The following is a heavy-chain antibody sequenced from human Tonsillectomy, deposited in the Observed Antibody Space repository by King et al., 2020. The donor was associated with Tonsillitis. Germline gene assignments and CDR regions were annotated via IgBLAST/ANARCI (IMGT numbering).Heavy chain of an antibody. CDR1: GYTFTGFY. CDR3: AGDWGGAVAGTGYNWFDP. Sequence: QLVQSGAEVMKPGASVKVSCKASGYTFTGFYMHWVRQAPGQGLEWMGWINPNSGGTNYAQKFQGRVTMTSDTSISTAYMELSRLRSDDTAVYYCAGDWGGAVAGTGYNWFDPWGQGTLVTVSS. D-gene: IGHD6-19*01. V-gene: IGHV1-2*02. J-gene: IGHJ5*02. CDR2: INPNSGGT.